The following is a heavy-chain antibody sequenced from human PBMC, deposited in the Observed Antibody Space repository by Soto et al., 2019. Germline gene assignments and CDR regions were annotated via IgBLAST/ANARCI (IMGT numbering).Heavy chain of an antibody. CDR1: GFTFSRSS. J-gene: IGHJ4*02. V-gene: IGHV3-48*02. CDR2: IRSTSNAM. Sequence: EVQLVESGGGLVQPGGSLRLSCVASGFTFSRSSMNWVRQAPGKGLEWVSNIRSTSNAMYYADSVKGRFTVSRDNGKNSLYLHMNSLRDEDPAVYYCARDMVGLDYWGQGTLVTVSS. CDR3: ARDMVGLDY. D-gene: IGHD2-15*01.